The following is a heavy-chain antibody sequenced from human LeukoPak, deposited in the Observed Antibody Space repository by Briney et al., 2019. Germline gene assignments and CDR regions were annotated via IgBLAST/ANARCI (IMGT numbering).Heavy chain of an antibody. CDR2: IWLDASAT. D-gene: IGHD1-14*01. J-gene: IGHJ4*02. V-gene: IGHV3-33*01. Sequence: PGGSLRLSCAASGFGFSSYDMHWVRQAPGKGLEWEAIIWLDASATYYGDSVKGRFTISRDNSNNTLYLQMNSLRVEDTAVYYCARDLNREDFDYWGQGTLVVVSS. CDR1: GFGFSSYD. CDR3: ARDLNREDFDY.